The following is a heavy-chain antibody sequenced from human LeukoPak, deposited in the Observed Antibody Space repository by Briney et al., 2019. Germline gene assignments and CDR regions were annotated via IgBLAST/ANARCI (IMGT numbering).Heavy chain of an antibody. CDR3: ARGYHDFSGYWLSYFDY. D-gene: IGHD3-22*01. CDR1: GGSITNNEYY. Sequence: SETLSLTCTVSGGSITNNEYYWNWLRQPAGKGLEWIGNIYYSGSTNYNPSLKSRVTISVDTSKNHFSLKLTSVTAADTAVYYCARGYHDFSGYWLSYFDYWGQGTLVTVSS. V-gene: IGHV4-61*10. J-gene: IGHJ4*02. CDR2: IYYSGST.